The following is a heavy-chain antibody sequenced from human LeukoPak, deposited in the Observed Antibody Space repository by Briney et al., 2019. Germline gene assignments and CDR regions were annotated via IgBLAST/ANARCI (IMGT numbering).Heavy chain of an antibody. CDR1: GGSISSYY. Sequence: SETLSLTCTVSGGSISSYYWSWIRQPPGKGLEWIGYIYYSGSTNYSPSLKSRVTISVDTSKNQFSLKLSSVTAADTAVYYCAREGVVRGVIHYYYYMDVWGKGTTVTISS. D-gene: IGHD3-10*01. V-gene: IGHV4-59*01. CDR3: AREGVVRGVIHYYYYMDV. J-gene: IGHJ6*03. CDR2: IYYSGST.